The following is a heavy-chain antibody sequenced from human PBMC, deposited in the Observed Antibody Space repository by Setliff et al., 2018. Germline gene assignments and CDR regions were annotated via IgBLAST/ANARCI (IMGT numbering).Heavy chain of an antibody. CDR1: GGTFSDYH. CDR3: AGGYSSGWFDY. Sequence: SETLSLTCAAYGGTFSDYHWTWIRQSPEKGLEWIGEINHRGSTNYNPSLKSRVTISIDTSRDQFSLKLISMIAADTAVYYCAGGYSSGWFDYWGQGTLVTVSS. D-gene: IGHD6-19*01. J-gene: IGHJ4*02. CDR2: INHRGST. V-gene: IGHV4-34*08.